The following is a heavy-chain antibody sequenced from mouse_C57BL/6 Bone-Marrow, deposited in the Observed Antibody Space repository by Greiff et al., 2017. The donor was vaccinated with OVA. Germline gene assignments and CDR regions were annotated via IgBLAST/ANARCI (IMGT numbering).Heavy chain of an antibody. Sequence: QVQLQQSGAELARPGASVKLSCKASGYTFTSSGISWVKQRTGQGLEWIGEIYPRSGNTYYNEKFKGKATLTADKSSSTAYMELRSLTSEDSAVYFCARWRKGKVPSMDYWGQGTSVTVSS. CDR1: GYTFTSSG. CDR3: ARWRKGKVPSMDY. D-gene: IGHD1-3*01. CDR2: IYPRSGNT. V-gene: IGHV1-81*01. J-gene: IGHJ4*01.